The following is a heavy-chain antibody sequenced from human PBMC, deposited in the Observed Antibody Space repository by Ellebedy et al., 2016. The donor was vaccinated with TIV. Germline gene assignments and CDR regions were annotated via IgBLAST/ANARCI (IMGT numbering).Heavy chain of an antibody. Sequence: MPSETLSLTCAVYGASLRGYQWSWIRLSPEKGLQWIGEINDVGTTNYNPSLKSRVTISVDTSKIQFSLKLSSVTAADTAIYYCARCYTGTNWFDPWGQGTLVTVSS. CDR1: GASLRGYQ. J-gene: IGHJ5*02. D-gene: IGHD2-2*02. V-gene: IGHV4-34*01. CDR2: INDVGTT. CDR3: ARCYTGTNWFDP.